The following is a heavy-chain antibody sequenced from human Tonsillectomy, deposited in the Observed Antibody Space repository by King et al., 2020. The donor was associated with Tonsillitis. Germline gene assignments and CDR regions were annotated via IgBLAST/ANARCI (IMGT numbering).Heavy chain of an antibody. CDR3: ATDMVRGLITYYFYGMDV. D-gene: IGHD3-10*01. CDR1: GFIFSSYS. Sequence: VQLVQSGGGLVKPGGSLRLSCAASGFIFSSYSMNWVRQAPGKGLEWVSSISGSSSYIYYADSVKGRFTISRENAKNSLYLQMNSLRAEDTAVYYCATDMVRGLITYYFYGMDVWGQGTTVTVSS. V-gene: IGHV3-21*01. J-gene: IGHJ6*02. CDR2: ISGSSSYI.